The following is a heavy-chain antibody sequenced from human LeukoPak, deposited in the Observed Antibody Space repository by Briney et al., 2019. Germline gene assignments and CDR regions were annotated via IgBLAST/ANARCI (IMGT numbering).Heavy chain of an antibody. D-gene: IGHD6-19*01. V-gene: IGHV3-33*01. CDR2: IWYDGSNK. Sequence: PGGSLRLSCAASGFTFSSYGMHWLRQAPGKGLEWVAVIWYDGSNKYYAHSVKGRFTISRDNAKTALYLQLNSLRAEDTAVYYCARGSSGWYHWFDPWGQGTLVTVSS. CDR1: GFTFSSYG. CDR3: ARGSSGWYHWFDP. J-gene: IGHJ5*02.